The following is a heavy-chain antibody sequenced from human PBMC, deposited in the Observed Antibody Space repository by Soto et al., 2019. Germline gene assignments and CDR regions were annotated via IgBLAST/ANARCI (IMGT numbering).Heavy chain of an antibody. CDR2: IRSKANSYAT. Sequence: GGSLRLSCAASGFTFSGSAMQWVRQASGKGLEWVGRIRSKANSYATAYAASVKGRFTISRDDSKSTAYLQMNSLKTEDTAMYYCATIRDGYNYGWGQGTLVTSPQ. J-gene: IGHJ4*02. V-gene: IGHV3-73*01. CDR3: ATIRDGYNYG. CDR1: GFTFSGSA. D-gene: IGHD5-12*01.